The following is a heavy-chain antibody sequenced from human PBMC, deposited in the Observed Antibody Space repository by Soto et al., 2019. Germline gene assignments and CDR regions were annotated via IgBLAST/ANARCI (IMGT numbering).Heavy chain of an antibody. CDR2: IWYDGSNK. J-gene: IGHJ4*02. Sequence: QVQLVESGGGVVQPGRSLRLSCAASGFTFSSYGMHWVRQAPGKGLEWVAVIWYDGSNKYYADSVKGRFTISRDNSKNTLYLQMNSLRAEDTAVYYCARGDSRGGEHDYWGQGTLVTVSS. CDR3: ARGDSRGGEHDY. D-gene: IGHD2-21*01. V-gene: IGHV3-33*01. CDR1: GFTFSSYG.